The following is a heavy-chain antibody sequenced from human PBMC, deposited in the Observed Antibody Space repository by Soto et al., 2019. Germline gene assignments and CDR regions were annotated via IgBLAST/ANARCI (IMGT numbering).Heavy chain of an antibody. CDR3: ARAVRGNIVAIPYYFEY. CDR2: INHSGST. Sequence: PSETLSLTCSFYFGSFSGYYLSLMLQTPFKGLEWIGEINHSGSTNYNPSLKSRVTISVDTSKNQFSLKLSSVTAADTAVYYCARAVRGNIVAIPYYFEYWGQGTLVTVSS. J-gene: IGHJ4*02. V-gene: IGHV4-34*01. D-gene: IGHD5-12*01. CDR1: FGSFSGYY.